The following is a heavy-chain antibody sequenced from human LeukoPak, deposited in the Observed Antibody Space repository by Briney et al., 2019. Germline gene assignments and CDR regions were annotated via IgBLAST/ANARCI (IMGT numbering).Heavy chain of an antibody. J-gene: IGHJ4*02. CDR3: ARSIVATTYYFDY. V-gene: IGHV1-18*04. CDR1: GYTFTSYH. CDR2: ISGYDGTT. D-gene: IGHD5-12*01. Sequence: AASVKVSCKASGYTFTSYHISWVRQAPGQGLESMGWISGYDGTTNYAQEFQGRVTVTTDTSTSAAYMELRSLICDDTAVYYCARSIVATTYYFDYWGQGTLVTVSS.